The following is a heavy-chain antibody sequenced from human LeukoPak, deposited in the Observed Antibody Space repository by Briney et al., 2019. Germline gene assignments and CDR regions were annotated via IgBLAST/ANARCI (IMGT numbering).Heavy chain of an antibody. J-gene: IGHJ3*02. CDR1: GGSITTTSYY. D-gene: IGHD5-24*01. V-gene: IGHV4-39*01. Sequence: SETLALTCTVSGGSITTTSYYWGWIRQPPGEGLEWIGSIFHTGSTYYNPSLKSRVTISVDTSKNQFSLKLSSVTAADTAVYYCARHEMARWAFDIWGQGTMVTVSS. CDR3: ARHEMARWAFDI. CDR2: IFHTGST.